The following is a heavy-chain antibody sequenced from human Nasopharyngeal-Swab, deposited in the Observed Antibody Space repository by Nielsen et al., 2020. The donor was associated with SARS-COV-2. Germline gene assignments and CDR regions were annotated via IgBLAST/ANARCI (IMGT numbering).Heavy chain of an antibody. D-gene: IGHD4-23*01. Sequence: SVKVSCKASGFTFTSSAVQWVRQARGQRLEWIGWIVVGSGNTNYAQKFQERVTITRDMSTSTAYMELSSLRSEDTAVYYCAADSTRDDYGGNGVDYFDYWGQGTQVTVSS. V-gene: IGHV1-58*01. CDR2: IVVGSGNT. CDR3: AADSTRDDYGGNGVDYFDY. J-gene: IGHJ4*02. CDR1: GFTFTSSA.